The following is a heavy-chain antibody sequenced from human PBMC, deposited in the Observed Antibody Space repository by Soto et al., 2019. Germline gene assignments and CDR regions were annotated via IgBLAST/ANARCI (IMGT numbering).Heavy chain of an antibody. J-gene: IGHJ6*02. D-gene: IGHD2-15*01. CDR1: GYTFTGYY. Sequence: QVQLVQSGAEVKKPGASVKVSCKASGYTFTGYYMHWVRQAPGQGLEWMGWINPNSGGTNYAQKFKGRATMARGTSISTAYMERSRLKPEDTAVYSCARDSYHGATPLWGYYIMDVWGQGNTVTVCS. V-gene: IGHV1-2*02. CDR3: ARDSYHGATPLWGYYIMDV. CDR2: INPNSGGT.